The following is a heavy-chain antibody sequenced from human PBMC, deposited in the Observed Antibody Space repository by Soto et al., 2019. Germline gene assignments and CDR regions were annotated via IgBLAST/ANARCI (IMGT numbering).Heavy chain of an antibody. J-gene: IGHJ3*02. D-gene: IGHD2-8*01. CDR3: ARVCLSDAFDI. CDR2: INPSGGST. CDR1: GYTFTSYY. V-gene: IGHV1-46*01. Sequence: GSSVKVSCKASGYTFTSYYMHWVRQAPGQGLEWMGIINPSGGSTSSAQKFQGRVTMTRDTSTSTVYMELSSLRSEDTAVYYCARVCLSDAFDISGEGTMVTLSS.